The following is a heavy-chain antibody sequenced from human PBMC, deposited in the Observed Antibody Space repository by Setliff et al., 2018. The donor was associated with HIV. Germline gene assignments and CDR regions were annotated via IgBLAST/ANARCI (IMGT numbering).Heavy chain of an antibody. D-gene: IGHD3-10*01. V-gene: IGHV3-23*03. CDR2: IYSAGSTT. J-gene: IGHJ4*02. Sequence: GESLKISCAASGFTFSSYAMSWVRQAPGKGLEWVSFIYSAGSTTSYADSVEGRFTISRDNSRNTLYLQMNRLRAEDTAVYYCAKTYYGSGTHLRWYQFDNWGQGTLVTVSS. CDR3: AKTYYGSGTHLRWYQFDN. CDR1: GFTFSSYA.